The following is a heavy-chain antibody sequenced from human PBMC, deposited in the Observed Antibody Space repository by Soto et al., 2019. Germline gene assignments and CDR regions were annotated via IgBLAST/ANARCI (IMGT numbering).Heavy chain of an antibody. V-gene: IGHV1-69*02. CDR2: IIPILGIA. D-gene: IGHD4-17*01. CDR3: ARASVRYGDYAFDY. Sequence: ASVKVSCKASGGTFSSYTISWVRQAPGQGLEWMGRIIPILGIANYAQKFQGRVTITADKSTSTAYMELSSLRSEDTAVYYCARASVRYGDYAFDYWGQGTLVTVSS. J-gene: IGHJ4*02. CDR1: GGTFSSYT.